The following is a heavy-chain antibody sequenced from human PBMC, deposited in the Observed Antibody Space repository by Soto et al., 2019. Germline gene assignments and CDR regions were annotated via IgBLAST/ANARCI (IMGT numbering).Heavy chain of an antibody. CDR2: IYYSGST. V-gene: IGHV4-59*01. Sequence: ETLSLPGPVASAPITINYWSWIRQAPGKGLEWIGYIYYSGSTTYNPSLKSRVTMSADTSKDQFSLKLNSVTAADTAVYYCARDVGGPYDHWGPGILV. CDR3: ARDVGGPYDH. J-gene: IGHJ4*01. D-gene: IGHD2-15*01. CDR1: SAPITINY.